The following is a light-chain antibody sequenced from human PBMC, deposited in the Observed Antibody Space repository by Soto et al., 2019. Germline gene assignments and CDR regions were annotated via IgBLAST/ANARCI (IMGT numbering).Light chain of an antibody. V-gene: IGKV3-15*01. CDR3: QQYNNWPPIT. J-gene: IGKJ5*01. CDR2: GAS. Sequence: EIVMTQSPATLSVSPGGRATLSCRASQSIRNNLAWYQQKSGQAPRLLIYGASSRATGIPARFSGSGSGTEFTLTISSLESEDFAVYYCQQYNNWPPITFGQGTRLEIK. CDR1: QSIRNN.